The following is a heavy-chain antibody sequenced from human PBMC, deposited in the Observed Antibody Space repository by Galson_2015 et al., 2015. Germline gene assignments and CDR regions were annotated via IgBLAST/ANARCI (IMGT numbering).Heavy chain of an antibody. CDR1: GFTFSSYA. D-gene: IGHD3-10*01. Sequence: SLRLSCAASGFTFSSYAMHWVRQAPGKGLEWVAVISYDGSNKYYADSVKGRFTISRDNSKNTLYLQMNSLRAEDTAVYYCARDRWEPASGSGSMNCYYYGMDVWGQGTTVTVSS. CDR3: ARDRWEPASGSGSMNCYYYGMDV. CDR2: ISYDGSNK. V-gene: IGHV3-30-3*01. J-gene: IGHJ6*02.